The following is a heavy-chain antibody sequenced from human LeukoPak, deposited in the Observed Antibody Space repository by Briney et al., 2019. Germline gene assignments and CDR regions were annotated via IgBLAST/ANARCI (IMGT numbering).Heavy chain of an antibody. D-gene: IGHD6-25*01. CDR2: ISAGGDTT. Sequence: GGSLRLSCAASGFTFSSYAMSWVRQAPGEGLEWVPGISAGGDTTYTADSVRGRFTISRDNSNNTLYLQMNILTAEDTAVYYCAAISYSGTWPVGYWGQGILVTVTA. CDR1: GFTFSSYA. CDR3: AAISYSGTWPVGY. V-gene: IGHV3-23*01. J-gene: IGHJ4*02.